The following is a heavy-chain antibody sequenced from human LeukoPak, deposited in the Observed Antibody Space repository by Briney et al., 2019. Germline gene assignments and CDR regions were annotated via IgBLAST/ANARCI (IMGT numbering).Heavy chain of an antibody. D-gene: IGHD6-19*01. CDR3: ARESSGRNRFPNYYYYMDV. CDR1: GYTLSSYG. CDR2: IKEDGSEN. J-gene: IGHJ6*03. Sequence: GALRLSCATPGYTLSSYGMNSVRQAPAKGLERVDNIKEDGSENYSVDSVKGRFTISRDNAKNSLYLQMNSLRAEDTAVYYCARESSGRNRFPNYYYYMDVWGKGTTVTISS. V-gene: IGHV3-7*01.